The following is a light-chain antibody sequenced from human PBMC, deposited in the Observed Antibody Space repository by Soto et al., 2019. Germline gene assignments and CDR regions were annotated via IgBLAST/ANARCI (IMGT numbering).Light chain of an antibody. CDR2: DVS. CDR3: CSYVGGYSYV. CDR1: SSDVGDYNS. Sequence: QSALTQPRSVSGSPGQSVTVSCIGTSSDVGDYNSVSWYQQHPGKAPKLMIYDVSKRPSGVPDRFSGSKSGNTASLTISGLQAEGEADYYCCSYVGGYSYVFGIGTKVTVL. J-gene: IGLJ1*01. V-gene: IGLV2-11*01.